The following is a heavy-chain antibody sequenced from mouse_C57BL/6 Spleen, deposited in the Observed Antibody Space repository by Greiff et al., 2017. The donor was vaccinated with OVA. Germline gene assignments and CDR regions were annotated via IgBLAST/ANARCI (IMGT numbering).Heavy chain of an antibody. CDR2: FYPGSGSI. D-gene: IGHD2-1*01. V-gene: IGHV1-62-2*01. Sequence: QVQLKESGAELVKPGASVKLSCKASGYTFTEYTIHWVKQRSGQGLEWIGWFYPGSGSIKYIEKFKDKATLTADKSSSTVYMELSRVTSEDSAVYFCARHEEGNYPFDYWGQGTTLTVSS. J-gene: IGHJ2*01. CDR3: ARHEEGNYPFDY. CDR1: GYTFTEYT.